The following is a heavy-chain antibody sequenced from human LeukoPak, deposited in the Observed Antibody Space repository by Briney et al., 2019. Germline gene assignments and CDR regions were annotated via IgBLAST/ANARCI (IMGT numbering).Heavy chain of an antibody. CDR3: ARGPNYISGWFVFDY. CDR1: GGSISSGGYS. J-gene: IGHJ4*02. D-gene: IGHD6-19*01. CDR2: IYHSGST. V-gene: IGHV4-30-2*01. Sequence: SQTLSLTCAVSGGSISSGGYSWSWIRQPPGKGLEWIGYIYHSGSTYYNPSLKSRVTISVDRSKNQFSLKLSSVTAADTAVYYCARGPNYISGWFVFDYWGQGTLVTVSS.